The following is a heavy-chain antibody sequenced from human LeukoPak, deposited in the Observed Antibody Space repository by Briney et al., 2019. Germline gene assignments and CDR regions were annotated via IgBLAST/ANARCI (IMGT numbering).Heavy chain of an antibody. CDR1: GYTFTGYY. D-gene: IGHD3-22*01. Sequence: ASVKVSCKASGYTFTGYYMHWVRQAPGQGLEWMGWINPNSGGTNYAQKLQGRVTMTTDTSTSTAYMELRSLRSDDTAVYYCARLDYYDSSGYYGQNYYYGMDVWGQGTTVTVSS. J-gene: IGHJ6*02. CDR2: INPNSGGT. CDR3: ARLDYYDSSGYYGQNYYYGMDV. V-gene: IGHV1-2*02.